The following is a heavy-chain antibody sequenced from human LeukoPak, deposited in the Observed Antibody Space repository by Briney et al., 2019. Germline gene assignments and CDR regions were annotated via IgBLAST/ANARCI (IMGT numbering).Heavy chain of an antibody. CDR3: ARLTGRIDAFDI. J-gene: IGHJ3*02. CDR2: IYYSGST. V-gene: IGHV4-39*01. Sequence: SETLSLTCTVSGGSISSSSYYWGWIRQPPGKGLEWIGSIYYSGSTYYNPSLKSQVTISVDTSKNQFSLKLSSVTAADTAVYYCARLTGRIDAFDIWGQGTMVTVSS. D-gene: IGHD1-20*01. CDR1: GGSISSSSYY.